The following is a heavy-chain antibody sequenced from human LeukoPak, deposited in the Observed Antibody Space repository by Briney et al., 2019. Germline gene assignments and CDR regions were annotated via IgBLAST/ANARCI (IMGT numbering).Heavy chain of an antibody. CDR2: IYYSGST. D-gene: IGHD2-21*01. J-gene: IGHJ2*01. Sequence: SETLSLTCTVSGGSISSSSYYWGWIRQPPGKGLEWIGSIYYSGSTYYNPSLKSRVTISVDTSKNQFSLKLSSVTAADTAVYYCARVQVPVVEILDWYFDLWGRGTLVTVSS. CDR3: ARVQVPVVEILDWYFDL. CDR1: GGSISSSSYY. V-gene: IGHV4-39*01.